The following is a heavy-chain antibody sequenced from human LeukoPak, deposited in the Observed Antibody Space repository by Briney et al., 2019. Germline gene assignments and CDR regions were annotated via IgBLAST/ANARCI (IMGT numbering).Heavy chain of an antibody. CDR1: GGTFSSYA. CDR3: ARDCSSTSCLDY. J-gene: IGHJ4*02. Sequence: ASVKVSCKASGGTFSSYAISWVRQAPGQGLEWMGRIIPNSGGTNYAQKFQGRVTMTRDTSISTAYMELSRLRSDDTAVYYCARDCSSTSCLDYWGQGTLVTVSS. D-gene: IGHD2-2*01. CDR2: IIPNSGGT. V-gene: IGHV1-2*02.